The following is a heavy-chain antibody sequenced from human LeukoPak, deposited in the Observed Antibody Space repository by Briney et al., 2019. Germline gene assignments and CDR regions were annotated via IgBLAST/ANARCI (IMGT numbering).Heavy chain of an antibody. J-gene: IGHJ6*02. D-gene: IGHD1-1*01. CDR1: GDSMSNGGYF. CDR2: IYYTGST. CDR3: ARQTTDRDYYYYYYGMDV. Sequence: TTSQTLSLTCTVSGDSMSNGGYFWSWIRQHPGKGLEWIGYIYYTGSTTYNPSLQSRVTMSVDTSKNNFSLRLNPVTAADTAVYFCARQTTDRDYYYYYYGMDVWGQGTTVTVSS. V-gene: IGHV4-31*03.